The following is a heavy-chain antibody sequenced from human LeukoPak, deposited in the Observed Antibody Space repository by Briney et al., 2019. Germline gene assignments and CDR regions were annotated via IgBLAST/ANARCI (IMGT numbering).Heavy chain of an antibody. V-gene: IGHV3-21*01. Sequence: GGSLRLSCAASGFIFSDYTMAWVRQAPGKGLEWVSSTSGRSSSIKYAESLRGRITISRDNTKNSLYLQMNTLRDEDTALYYCARDRQAWGWFDPWGQGTLVTVSS. CDR3: ARDRQAWGWFDP. J-gene: IGHJ5*02. CDR1: GFIFSDYT. CDR2: TSGRSSSI. D-gene: IGHD7-27*01.